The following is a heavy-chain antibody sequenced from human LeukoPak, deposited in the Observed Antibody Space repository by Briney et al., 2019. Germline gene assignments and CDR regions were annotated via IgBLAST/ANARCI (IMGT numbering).Heavy chain of an antibody. J-gene: IGHJ4*02. V-gene: IGHV3-15*01. Sequence: GGSLRLSCAASGFTFSNAWMSWVRQAPGKGLEWVGRIKSKTDGGTTDYAALVKGRFTISRDDSKNTLYLQMNSLKTEDTAVYYCTTLGYYDILTGYDYWGQGTLVTVSS. CDR2: IKSKTDGGTT. D-gene: IGHD3-9*01. CDR1: GFTFSNAW. CDR3: TTLGYYDILTGYDY.